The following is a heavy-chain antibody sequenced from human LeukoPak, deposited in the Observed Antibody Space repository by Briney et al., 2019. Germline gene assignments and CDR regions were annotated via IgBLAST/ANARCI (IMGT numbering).Heavy chain of an antibody. CDR1: GGSFSGYY. J-gene: IGHJ4*02. D-gene: IGHD2-2*01. V-gene: IGHV4-34*01. CDR3: ARGYCSSTSCYGIDY. Sequence: SETLSLTCAVYGGSFSGYYWSWIRQPPGKGLEWIGEINHSGSTNYNPSLKSRVTISVDTSKNQFSLNLSSVTAADTAFFYCARGYCSSTSCYGIDYWGQGTLVTVSS. CDR2: INHSGST.